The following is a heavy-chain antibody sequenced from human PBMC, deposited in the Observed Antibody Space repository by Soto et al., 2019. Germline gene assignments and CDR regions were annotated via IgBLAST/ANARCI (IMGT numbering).Heavy chain of an antibody. Sequence: SQTLSLTCDISEDSVSSNSAGWIWIRQTQSRGLEWLGRTYYRSKRYFNYAVSVESRITINPDTSKNQFSLQLSSVTPDDTAVYYCARGSWDDVSGHYYMDVWGKGTTVTVSS. V-gene: IGHV6-1*01. J-gene: IGHJ6*03. CDR1: EDSVSSNSAG. CDR2: TYYRSKRYF. D-gene: IGHD1-1*01. CDR3: ARGSWDDVSGHYYMDV.